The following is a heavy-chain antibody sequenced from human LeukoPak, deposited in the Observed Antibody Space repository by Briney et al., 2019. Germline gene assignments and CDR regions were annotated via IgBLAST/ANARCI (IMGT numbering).Heavy chain of an antibody. CDR1: GFSFSSYG. D-gene: IGHD3-22*01. Sequence: GGSLRLSCAASGFSFSSYGMHWVRQAPGKGLEWVAVIWYDGSIKYYGDSVKGRFTISRDNSKNTLYLQMNSLSAEDTAVYYCAKSRGYYYEKSGPADYWGQGTLVTVSS. CDR3: AKSRGYYYEKSGPADY. J-gene: IGHJ4*02. V-gene: IGHV3-33*06. CDR2: IWYDGSIK.